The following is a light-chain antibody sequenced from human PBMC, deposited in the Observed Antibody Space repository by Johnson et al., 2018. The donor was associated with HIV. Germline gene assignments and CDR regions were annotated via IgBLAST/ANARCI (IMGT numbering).Light chain of an antibody. V-gene: IGLV1-51*01. CDR3: GTWDNSLRHAF. Sequence: QAVLTQPPSVSAAPGQKVTISCSGSSSNIGNNYVSWYQQLPGTAPKLLIYDNNKRPSGIPDRFSGSKSGTSATLGITGLQTGDEADYYCGTWDNSLRHAFFGTGTKVTVL. CDR2: DNN. CDR1: SSNIGNNY. J-gene: IGLJ1*01.